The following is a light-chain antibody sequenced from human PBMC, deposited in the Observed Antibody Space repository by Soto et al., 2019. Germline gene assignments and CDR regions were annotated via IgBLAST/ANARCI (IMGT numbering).Light chain of an antibody. CDR3: QQSYSTPWT. CDR1: QSISTY. Sequence: DVQMTQSPSSLSASVGDRVTMTCRASQSISTYLNWYQQKPGKAPKRLIYAASSLQSGVPSRFSGSGSGTDFTLTISSLQPEDFATYYCQQSYSTPWTFGQGTKVDIK. V-gene: IGKV1-39*01. CDR2: AAS. J-gene: IGKJ1*01.